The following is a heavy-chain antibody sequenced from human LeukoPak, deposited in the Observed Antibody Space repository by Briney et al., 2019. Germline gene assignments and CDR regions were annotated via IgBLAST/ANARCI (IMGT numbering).Heavy chain of an antibody. CDR3: ANRRTTNGPRLLGY. D-gene: IGHD2-8*01. V-gene: IGHV3-23*01. CDR1: GFTFSSYA. CDR2: ISGSGGST. J-gene: IGHJ4*02. Sequence: GGSLRLSCAASGFTFSSYAMSWVRQAPGKGLEWVSAISGSGGSTYYADSVKGRFTISRDNSKNTLCLQMNSLRAEDTAVYYCANRRTTNGPRLLGYWGQGTLVTVSS.